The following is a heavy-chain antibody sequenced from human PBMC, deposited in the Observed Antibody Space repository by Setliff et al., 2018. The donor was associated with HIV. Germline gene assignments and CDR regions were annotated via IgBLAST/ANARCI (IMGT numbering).Heavy chain of an antibody. Sequence: LSLSCAASGFTFSSYGMHWVRQAPGEGLEWVAVRWYDGSNKYFADSVTGRVTLSSDNSKNTLYLQMNSLRAEDTAVYYWAKDGYSYGSSSYFDYWGQGTLVTVSS. CDR3: AKDGYSYGSSSYFDY. J-gene: IGHJ4*02. CDR1: GFTFSSYG. D-gene: IGHD5-18*01. CDR2: RWYDGSNK. V-gene: IGHV3-33*06.